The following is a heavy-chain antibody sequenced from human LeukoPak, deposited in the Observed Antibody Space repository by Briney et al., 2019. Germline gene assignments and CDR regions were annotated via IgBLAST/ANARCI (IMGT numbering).Heavy chain of an antibody. CDR1: GYTFTSYR. D-gene: IGHD4-17*01. CDR3: ARSRDYGTDYYFDY. V-gene: IGHV5-51*01. CDR2: IYPGDSDT. J-gene: IGHJ4*02. Sequence: GASLKISCKGSGYTFTSYRLGWVRQIRGKGLEWMRIIYPGDSDTRYSPSFQGQVTISADKSISTAFLQWSSLKASDTAMYYCARSRDYGTDYYFDYWGQGTLVTVSS.